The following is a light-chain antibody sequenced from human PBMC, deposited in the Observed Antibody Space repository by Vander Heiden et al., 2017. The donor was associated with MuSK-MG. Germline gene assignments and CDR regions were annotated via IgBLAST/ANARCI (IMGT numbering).Light chain of an antibody. Sequence: IQMTQSPSSLSASIGDRITISCRASQDISDYLAWFQQKPGKAPKSLIYGAYRLQSGVPSKFSRSGSGTDFTLIISSLQPEDFATYYCQQDKSFPITFGGGTKVEIK. V-gene: IGKV1-16*02. CDR1: QDISDY. CDR3: QQDKSFPIT. J-gene: IGKJ4*01. CDR2: GAY.